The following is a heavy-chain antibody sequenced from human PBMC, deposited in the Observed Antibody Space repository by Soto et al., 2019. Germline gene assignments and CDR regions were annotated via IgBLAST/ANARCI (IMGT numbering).Heavy chain of an antibody. CDR3: ASLPAVTMVRGVIEAYYYYGMDV. CDR1: GGSISSYY. J-gene: IGHJ6*02. D-gene: IGHD3-10*01. V-gene: IGHV4-59*08. Sequence: QVQLQESGPGLVKPSETLSLTCTVSGGSISSYYWSWIRQPPGKGLEWIGYIYYSGSTNYNPSSKIRVTISVDTSKNLFFRLLSSVAAAYTAVYYCASLPAVTMVRGVIEAYYYYGMDVWGQGTTVTVSS. CDR2: IYYSGST.